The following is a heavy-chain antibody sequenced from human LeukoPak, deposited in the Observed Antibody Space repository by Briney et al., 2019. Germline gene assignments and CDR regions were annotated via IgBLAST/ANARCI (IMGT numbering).Heavy chain of an antibody. CDR2: IGTAGDT. D-gene: IGHD1-1*01. Sequence: GGSLRLSCAASGFTFSSYDMHWVRQATGKGLEWVSAIGTAGDTYYPGSVKGRFTISRENAKNSLYLQMNSLRAGDTAVYYCARGTGTSYDDAFDIWGQGTMVTVSS. CDR3: ARGTGTSYDDAFDI. J-gene: IGHJ3*02. CDR1: GFTFSSYD. V-gene: IGHV3-13*01.